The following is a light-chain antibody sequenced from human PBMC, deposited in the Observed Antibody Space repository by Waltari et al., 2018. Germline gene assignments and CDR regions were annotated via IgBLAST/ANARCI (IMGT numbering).Light chain of an antibody. CDR2: EDD. V-gene: IGLV6-57*03. CDR1: SGDIVGDY. J-gene: IGLJ2*01. Sequence: NFMLTHPHSVSESPGKTVTISCTRNSGDIVGDYVLWYQQRPGSAPTTVIYEDDQRPSGVPDRFSGSIDTSNSASLTISRLRTEDEADYYCQSYDNNIVLFGGGTKLTVL. CDR3: QSYDNNIVL.